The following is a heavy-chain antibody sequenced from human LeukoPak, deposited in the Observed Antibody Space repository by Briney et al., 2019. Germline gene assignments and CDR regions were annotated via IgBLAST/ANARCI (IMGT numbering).Heavy chain of an antibody. Sequence: GASVKVSCKASGYTFTGYYMHWVRQAPGQGLEWMGWINPNSGGTNYAQKFQGRVTMTRDTSISTAYMELSSLRSEDTAVYYCARVPRASYGYDYWGQGTLVTVSS. CDR1: GYTFTGYY. V-gene: IGHV1-2*02. CDR3: ARVPRASYGYDY. J-gene: IGHJ4*02. D-gene: IGHD5-18*01. CDR2: INPNSGGT.